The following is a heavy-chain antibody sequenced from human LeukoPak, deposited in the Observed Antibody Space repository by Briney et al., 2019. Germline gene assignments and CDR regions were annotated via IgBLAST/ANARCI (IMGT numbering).Heavy chain of an antibody. V-gene: IGHV4-34*01. Sequence: SETLSLTCAVYGGSFSGYYWNWIRQPPGKGLEWIGEINHSGSTNYNPSLKSRVTISVDTSKKQFSLKLSSVTAADTAVYYCARRTRITIFGVVIPDAFDIWGQGTMVTVSS. D-gene: IGHD3-3*01. CDR3: ARRTRITIFGVVIPDAFDI. CDR1: GGSFSGYY. J-gene: IGHJ3*02. CDR2: INHSGST.